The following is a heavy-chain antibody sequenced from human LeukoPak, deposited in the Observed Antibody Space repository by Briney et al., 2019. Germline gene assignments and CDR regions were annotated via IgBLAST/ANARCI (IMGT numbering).Heavy chain of an antibody. CDR2: INDSGNT. CDR1: GGSLRDHY. Sequence: RASETLSLTCAVSGGSLRDHYWSWIRQVPGKGREWIGEINDSGNTNYNPSLEGRVTLSVDPSKNQFSLKMRSVTAADTSIYYCARPYCSRGSCYRDFDYWGQGTLVTVSS. CDR3: ARPYCSRGSCYRDFDY. V-gene: IGHV4-34*01. D-gene: IGHD2-15*01. J-gene: IGHJ4*02.